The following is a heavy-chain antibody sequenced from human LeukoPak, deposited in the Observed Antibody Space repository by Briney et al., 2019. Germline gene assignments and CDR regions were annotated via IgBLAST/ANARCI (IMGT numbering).Heavy chain of an antibody. Sequence: ASVKVSCKASGYTFTSYGISWVRQAPGQGLEWMGWISAYNGNTNYAQKFQGRVTMTRDTSISTAYMELSRLRSDDTAVYYCARAEEEQLVPLDYWGQGTLVTVSS. V-gene: IGHV1-18*01. J-gene: IGHJ4*02. CDR1: GYTFTSYG. CDR2: ISAYNGNT. CDR3: ARAEEEQLVPLDY. D-gene: IGHD6-6*01.